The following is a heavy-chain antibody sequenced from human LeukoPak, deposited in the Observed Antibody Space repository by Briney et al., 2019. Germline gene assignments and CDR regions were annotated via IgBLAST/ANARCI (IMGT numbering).Heavy chain of an antibody. Sequence: PGGSLRLSCAASGFIFSNYAMTWVRQAPGKGLEWVSSITSAGGSTYYAASVKGRFSISRDNSKNTLFLQVNSLRAEDTALYYCAKGVQESNGYYYYALDMWGQGTMVTVSS. CDR2: ITSAGGST. J-gene: IGHJ3*02. CDR3: AKGVQESNGYYYYALDM. V-gene: IGHV3-23*01. CDR1: GFIFSNYA. D-gene: IGHD3-22*01.